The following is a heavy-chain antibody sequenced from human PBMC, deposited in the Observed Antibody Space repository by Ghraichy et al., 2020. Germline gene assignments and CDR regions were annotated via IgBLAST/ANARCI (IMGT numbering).Heavy chain of an antibody. Sequence: GESLNISCAASTFTVTSNDMSWVRQAPGKGLEWVSVIYSGGGTYYADSVKGRFTISRDNSKNTLYLQMNSLRAEDTAVYYCARGITMVRGVVNWFDPWGQGTLVTVSS. CDR3: ARGITMVRGVVNWFDP. D-gene: IGHD3-10*01. CDR1: TFTVTSND. V-gene: IGHV3-53*01. J-gene: IGHJ5*02. CDR2: IYSGGGT.